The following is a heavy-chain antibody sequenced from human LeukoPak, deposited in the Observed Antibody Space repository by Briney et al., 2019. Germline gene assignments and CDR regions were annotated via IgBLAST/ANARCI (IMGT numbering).Heavy chain of an antibody. V-gene: IGHV1-2*02. CDR1: GYTFTGYY. CDR3: ARELTAMVPGYYYYYMDV. D-gene: IGHD5-18*01. Sequence: ASVKVPCKASGYTFTGYYMHWVRQAPGKGLEWMGWINPNQARRNYAQKFQGRVTMTRGTSISTAYMEMSRLRSDDPAVYYCARELTAMVPGYYYYYMDVWGKGTTVTVSS. J-gene: IGHJ6*03. CDR2: INPNQARR.